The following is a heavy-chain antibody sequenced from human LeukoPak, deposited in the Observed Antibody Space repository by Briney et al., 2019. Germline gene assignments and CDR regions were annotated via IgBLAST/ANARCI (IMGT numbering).Heavy chain of an antibody. CDR3: AYLTSGWYYFDY. D-gene: IGHD6-19*01. J-gene: IGHJ4*02. CDR1: GFTFSSYA. Sequence: GGSLRLSCAASGFTFSSYAMSWARQAPGKGLEWVSAISGSGGSTYYADSVKGRFTISRDNSKNTLYLQMNSLRAEDTAVYYCAYLTSGWYYFDYWGQGTLVTVSS. CDR2: ISGSGGST. V-gene: IGHV3-23*01.